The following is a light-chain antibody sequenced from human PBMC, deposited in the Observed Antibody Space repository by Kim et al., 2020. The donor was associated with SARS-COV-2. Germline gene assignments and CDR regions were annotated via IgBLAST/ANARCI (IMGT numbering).Light chain of an antibody. CDR2: QDN. V-gene: IGLV3-1*01. CDR3: QAWDSSTAV. J-gene: IGLJ2*01. CDR1: KVGDKY. Sequence: SYELTQPPSVSVSPGQTASITCSGDKVGDKYACWYQQKPGQYPVLVISQDNSRPSGIPERFSGSNSGNTATLTISGTQAMDEADYYCQAWDSSTAVFGGGTQLTVL.